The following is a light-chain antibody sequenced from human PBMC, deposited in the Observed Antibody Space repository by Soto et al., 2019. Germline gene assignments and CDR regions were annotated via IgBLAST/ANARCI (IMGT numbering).Light chain of an antibody. Sequence: DIQKTESPSTLLAPVGDRVTITCRASQTISSWLAWYQQKPGKAPKLLIYDVSTLGSGVPARFSGSGSGTDFTLTFSSLHPDDFATYYCQQCNAFWTFGQGTKVDIK. J-gene: IGKJ1*01. V-gene: IGKV1-5*01. CDR3: QQCNAFWT. CDR1: QTISSW. CDR2: DVS.